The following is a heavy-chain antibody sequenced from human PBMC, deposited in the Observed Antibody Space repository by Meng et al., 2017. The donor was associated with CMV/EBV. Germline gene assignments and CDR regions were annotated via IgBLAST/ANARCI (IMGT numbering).Heavy chain of an antibody. CDR3: ARDSSRWVTKYYFDY. CDR2: IYYSGST. CDR1: GVSVSSSSCC. D-gene: IGHD4-17*01. J-gene: IGHJ4*02. Sequence: QLQASGPGLVKPSEPLSLPCTVSGVSVSSSSCCCGWIRQPPGKGLEWIGSIYYSGSTYYNPSLKSRVTISVDTSKNQFSLKLSSVTAADTAVYYCARDSSRWVTKYYFDYWGQGTLVTVSS. V-gene: IGHV4-39*07.